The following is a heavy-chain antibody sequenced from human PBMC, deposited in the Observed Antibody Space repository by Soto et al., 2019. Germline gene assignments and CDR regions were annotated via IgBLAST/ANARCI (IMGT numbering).Heavy chain of an antibody. CDR1: GFTFSDYY. CDR2: ISSSGSTI. V-gene: IGHV3-11*01. Sequence: PGGSLRLSCAASGFTFSDYYMSWIRQAPGKGLEWVSYISSSGSTIYYADSVKGRFTISRDNAKNSLYLQMNSLRAEDTAVYYCASKTTVTPGYFDLWGRGTLVTVSS. CDR3: ASKTTVTPGYFDL. J-gene: IGHJ2*01. D-gene: IGHD4-17*01.